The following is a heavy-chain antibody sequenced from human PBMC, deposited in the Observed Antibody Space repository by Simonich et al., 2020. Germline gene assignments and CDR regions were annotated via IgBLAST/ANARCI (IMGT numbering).Heavy chain of an antibody. V-gene: IGHV3-23*01. D-gene: IGHD3-22*01. Sequence: GGGLVQPGGSLRLSCAASGFTFSSSAMSWVRQAPGKGLGWVSAISGSGGSTYYADSVKGRFTISRDNSKNTLYLQMNSLRAEDTAVYYCAKDLGERITMIVVVIDAFDIWGQGTMVTVSS. J-gene: IGHJ3*02. CDR3: AKDLGERITMIVVVIDAFDI. CDR1: GFTFSSSA. CDR2: ISGSGGST.